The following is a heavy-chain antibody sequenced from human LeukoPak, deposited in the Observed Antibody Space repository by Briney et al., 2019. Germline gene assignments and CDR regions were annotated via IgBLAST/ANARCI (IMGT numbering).Heavy chain of an antibody. Sequence: SETLSLTCAVYGGSFSGYSWSWIRQPPGKGLEWIGEINLGGSTNYNPSLKSRVTISVDTSKNQFSLKLRSVTAADTAVYYCARELTYYDSSGNYYGGVFDYWGQGTLVTVSS. D-gene: IGHD3-22*01. CDR1: GGSFSGYS. CDR2: INLGGST. CDR3: ARELTYYDSSGNYYGGVFDY. J-gene: IGHJ4*02. V-gene: IGHV4-34*01.